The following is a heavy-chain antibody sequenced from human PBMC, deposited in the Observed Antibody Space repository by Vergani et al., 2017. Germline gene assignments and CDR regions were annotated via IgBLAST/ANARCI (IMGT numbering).Heavy chain of an antibody. CDR3: ARGMTTETTDLDGFDI. V-gene: IGHV3-23*04. CDR2: ISGSGGST. Sequence: EVQLVESGGGLVKPGGSLRLSCAASGFTFSSYAMSWVRQAPGKGLEWVSAISGSGGSTYYADSVKGRLTLTRDDSKNTLHLQMNSLRPEDTAVYYCARGMTTETTDLDGFDIWGQGTMVSVSS. CDR1: GFTFSSYA. D-gene: IGHD4-17*01. J-gene: IGHJ3*02.